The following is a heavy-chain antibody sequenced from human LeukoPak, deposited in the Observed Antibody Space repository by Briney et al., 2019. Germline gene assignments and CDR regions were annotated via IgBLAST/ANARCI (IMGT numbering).Heavy chain of an antibody. Sequence: ASVKVSCKASGYTFTSYGISWVRQAPGQGLEWMGWISAYNGNTNYAQKLQGRVTMTTDTSTSTAYMELRSLRSDDTAVYYCARDSGTLRYFDWLPSSFDCWAQGTLVTVSS. CDR2: ISAYNGNT. V-gene: IGHV1-18*01. CDR3: ARDSGTLRYFDWLPSSFDC. CDR1: GYTFTSYG. J-gene: IGHJ4*02. D-gene: IGHD3-9*01.